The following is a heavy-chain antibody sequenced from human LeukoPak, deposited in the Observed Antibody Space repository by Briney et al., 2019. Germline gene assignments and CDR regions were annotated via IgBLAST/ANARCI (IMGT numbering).Heavy chain of an antibody. CDR3: ARGGVLKSVDN. J-gene: IGHJ4*02. Sequence: KASETLSLTCAVSGGSISSNNWWSWVRQPPVKGLEWIGEIYHSGSANYNPSLKGRVTIPVDKSKNQFSLKLSSVTAADTAVYYCARGGVLKSVDNWGQGTLVTVSS. V-gene: IGHV4-4*02. CDR1: GGSISSNNW. CDR2: IYHSGSA. D-gene: IGHD3-16*01.